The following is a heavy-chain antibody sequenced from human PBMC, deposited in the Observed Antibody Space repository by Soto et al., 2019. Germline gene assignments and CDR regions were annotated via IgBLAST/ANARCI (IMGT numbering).Heavy chain of an antibody. D-gene: IGHD2-21*01. CDR2: INAGNGNT. V-gene: IGHV1-3*01. CDR3: ARNLAYGIPDY. Sequence: QVQLVQSGAEVKKPGASVKVSCKASGYTFTSYAMHWVSQAPGQRLEWMGWINAGNGNTKYSQNFQGRVTITRDTAAITAYMELRSLRSEDTAVYYCARNLAYGIPDYWGQGTLVTVSS. CDR1: GYTFTSYA. J-gene: IGHJ4*02.